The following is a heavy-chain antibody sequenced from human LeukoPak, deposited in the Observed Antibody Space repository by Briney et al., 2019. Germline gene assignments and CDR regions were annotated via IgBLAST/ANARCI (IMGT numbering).Heavy chain of an antibody. CDR2: INANSGTR. CDR3: AKPISGGLAVTADWFAP. J-gene: IGHJ5*01. Sequence: GGSLRLPCEASGFAFSFFAMSWLRQAPGKGLEWVSTINANSGTRSYAASVRGRFTISRDNSKNTLYLQLITLRADDTAVYYCAKPISGGLAVTADWFAPWGQGTLVVVSS. V-gene: IGHV3-23*01. D-gene: IGHD6-19*01. CDR1: GFAFSFFA.